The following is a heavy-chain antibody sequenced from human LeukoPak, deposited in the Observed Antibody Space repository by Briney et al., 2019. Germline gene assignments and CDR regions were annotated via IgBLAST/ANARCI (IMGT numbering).Heavy chain of an antibody. Sequence: PSETLSLTCTVSGGSISSSSHYWGWIRQPPGKGLEWIGSIYHSGSTYYNPSLKSRVTISVDTSKNQFSLKLSSVTAADTAVYYCARGPALRAEGFGELLGGYFDYWGQGTLVTVSS. D-gene: IGHD3-10*01. CDR1: GGSISSSSHY. CDR2: IYHSGST. CDR3: ARGPALRAEGFGELLGGYFDY. V-gene: IGHV4-39*07. J-gene: IGHJ4*02.